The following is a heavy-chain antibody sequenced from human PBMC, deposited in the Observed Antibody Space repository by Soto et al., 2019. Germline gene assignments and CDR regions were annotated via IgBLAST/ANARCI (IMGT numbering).Heavy chain of an antibody. V-gene: IGHV3-73*01. CDR1: GFAFNDSA. D-gene: IGHD2-15*01. Sequence: DVQVVQSGGGLVQPGGSLKLSCAASGFAFNDSAMHWVRQASGKGLEWVARVRSKTNNYATAYPVSVRGRFTVSRDDSMGTTYLQMNRLKNEDTAMYYCTNNFVWGQGVLVTVSS. CDR3: TNNFV. J-gene: IGHJ4*02. CDR2: VRSKTNNYAT.